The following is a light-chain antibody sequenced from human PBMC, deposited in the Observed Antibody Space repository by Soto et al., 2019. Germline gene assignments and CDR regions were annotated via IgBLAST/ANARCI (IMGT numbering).Light chain of an antibody. Sequence: IQMTQSPSSLSASVGDRVTITCRASQSISSNLNWYQQKPGKVPNLLIYAASSLQSGVPSRFSGSGSGTDFSLTISNLQPEDFATYYCQQGYRSPPTFGQGTKVDIK. CDR3: QQGYRSPPT. CDR2: AAS. V-gene: IGKV1-39*01. CDR1: QSISSN. J-gene: IGKJ1*01.